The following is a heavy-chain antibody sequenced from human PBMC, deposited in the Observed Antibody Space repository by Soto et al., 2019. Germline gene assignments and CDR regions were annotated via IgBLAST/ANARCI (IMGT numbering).Heavy chain of an antibody. D-gene: IGHD6-19*01. CDR1: GYSFTSYC. V-gene: IGHV5-51*01. CDR3: ARPQDGYSSGWYSIDS. CDR2: IYPGDSDT. Sequence: GETLKLSCQGSGYSFTSYCIGGLRQKPGKGLEWMGIIYPGDSDTRYSPSFQGQVTISADKSISTAYLQWSSLKASDTAMYDGARPQDGYSSGWYSIDSCGQETMVTLSS. J-gene: IGHJ3*02.